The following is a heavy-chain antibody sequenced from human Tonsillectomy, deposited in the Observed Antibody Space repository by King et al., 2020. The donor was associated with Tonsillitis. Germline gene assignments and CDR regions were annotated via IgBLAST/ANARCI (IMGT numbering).Heavy chain of an antibody. Sequence: VQLVESGGGVVQPGRSLRLSCAASGFTFSSYGMHWVRQAPGKGLEWVAVIWYDGSNKYYADSVKGRFTISRDNSKNTLYLQMNSLRAEDTAVYYCARGADPTPMWYFDLWGRGTLVTVSS. CDR1: GFTFSSYG. V-gene: IGHV3-33*08. CDR2: IWYDGSNK. D-gene: IGHD6-19*01. J-gene: IGHJ2*01. CDR3: ARGADPTPMWYFDL.